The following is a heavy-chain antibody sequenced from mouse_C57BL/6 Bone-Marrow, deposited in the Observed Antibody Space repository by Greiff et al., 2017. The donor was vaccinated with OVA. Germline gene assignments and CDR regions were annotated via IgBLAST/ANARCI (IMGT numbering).Heavy chain of an antibody. V-gene: IGHV1-82*01. CDR3: ARDSSGYEAY. J-gene: IGHJ3*01. Sequence: VQLVESGPELVKPGASVKISCKASGYAFSSSWMNWVKQRPGKGLEWIGRIYPGDGDTNYNGKFKGKATLTADKSSSTAYMQLSSLTSEDSAVYFCARDSSGYEAYWGQGTLVTVSA. D-gene: IGHD3-2*02. CDR1: GYAFSSSW. CDR2: IYPGDGDT.